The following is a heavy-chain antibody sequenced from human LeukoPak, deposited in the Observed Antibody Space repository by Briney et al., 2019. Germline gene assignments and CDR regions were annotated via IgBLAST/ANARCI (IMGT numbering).Heavy chain of an antibody. CDR3: ARGYNYGSGSYLWSSYYYGMDV. D-gene: IGHD3-10*01. J-gene: IGHJ6*02. CDR2: MNPNSGNT. CDR1: GYTFTSYD. Sequence: ASVKVSCKASGYTFTSYDINWVRQATGQGLEWMGWMNPNSGNTGYAQKFQGRVTMTRNTSISTAYMELSSLRSEDTAVYYCARGYNYGSGSYLWSSYYYGMDVWGQGTTVTVSS. V-gene: IGHV1-8*02.